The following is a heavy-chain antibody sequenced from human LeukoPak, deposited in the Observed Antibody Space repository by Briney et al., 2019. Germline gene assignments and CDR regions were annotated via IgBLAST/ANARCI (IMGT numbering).Heavy chain of an antibody. V-gene: IGHV1-58*02. D-gene: IGHD3-9*01. CDR3: AVLDYDILTGYYNFDY. CDR2: IVVGSGNT. J-gene: IGHJ4*02. CDR1: GFTFTSSA. Sequence: PVKVSCKASGFTFTSSAMQWVRQARGQRLEWIGWIVVGSGNTNYAQKFQERVTITRDMSTSTAYMELSSLRSEDTAVYYCAVLDYDILTGYYNFDYWGQGTLVTVSS.